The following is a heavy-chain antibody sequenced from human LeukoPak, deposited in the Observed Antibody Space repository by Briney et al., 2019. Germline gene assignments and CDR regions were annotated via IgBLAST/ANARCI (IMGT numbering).Heavy chain of an antibody. CDR3: ARDPYGDEGAFDI. J-gene: IGHJ3*02. CDR1: GFTFSSYW. Sequence: GGSLRLSCAASGFTFSSYWMSWVRQAPGKGLEWVANIKQDGSEKYYVDSVKGRSTISRDNAKNSLYLQMNSLRAEDTAVYYCARDPYGDEGAFDIWGQGTMVTISS. V-gene: IGHV3-7*01. D-gene: IGHD4-17*01. CDR2: IKQDGSEK.